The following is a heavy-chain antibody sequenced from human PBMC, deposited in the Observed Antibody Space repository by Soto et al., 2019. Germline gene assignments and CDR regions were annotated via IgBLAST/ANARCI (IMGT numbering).Heavy chain of an antibody. CDR3: ARGGKRVSMIRGFDF. CDR2: AYFTGYM. V-gene: IGHV4-39*01. Sequence: QLQMQESRPGLVRPSETLSLTCSVSGGSMSGSSYYWAWIRQSPGKGLEWIGSAYFTGYMYYNPSLESRVTISVDRSKSQFSLKVTSVTAADSAVYYCARGGKRVSMIRGFDFWGQGSLVTVSS. CDR1: GGSMSGSSYY. D-gene: IGHD3-10*01. J-gene: IGHJ4*02.